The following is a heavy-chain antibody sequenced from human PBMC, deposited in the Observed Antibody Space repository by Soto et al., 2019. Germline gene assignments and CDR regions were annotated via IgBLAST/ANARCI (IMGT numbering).Heavy chain of an antibody. J-gene: IGHJ6*03. Sequence: SETLSLTCTVSGGSISSSSYYWGWIRQPPGKGLEWIGSIYYSGSTYYNPSLKSRVTISVDTSKNQFSLKLSSVTAADTAVYYCARVPAHTTYYYYMDVWGKGTTVTVSS. CDR1: GGSISSSSYY. V-gene: IGHV4-39*01. CDR2: IYYSGST. D-gene: IGHD2-2*01. CDR3: ARVPAHTTYYYYMDV.